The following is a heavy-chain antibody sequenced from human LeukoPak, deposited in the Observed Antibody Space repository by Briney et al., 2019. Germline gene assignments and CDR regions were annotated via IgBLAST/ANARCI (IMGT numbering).Heavy chain of an antibody. J-gene: IGHJ6*02. Sequence: ASVKVSCKASGYTFTSYGISWVRQAPGEGLEWMGWISAYNGNTNYAQKLQGRVTMTTDTSTSTAYMGLRSLRSDDTAVYYCARGLLYPYYYGMDVWGQGTTVTVSS. CDR2: ISAYNGNT. CDR3: ARGLLYPYYYGMDV. D-gene: IGHD3-10*01. V-gene: IGHV1-18*01. CDR1: GYTFTSYG.